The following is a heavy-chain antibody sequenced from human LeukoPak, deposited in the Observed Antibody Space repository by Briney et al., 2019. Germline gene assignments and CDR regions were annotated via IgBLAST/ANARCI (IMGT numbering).Heavy chain of an antibody. CDR3: TRDAYNFNDFDY. Sequence: QPGRSLRLSCAVSEFTFSNYAMHWVRQAPGKGLEWVAVVSSHGTDGYYADSVRGRFTISRDNSKNTLYLRIDSLRPEDTAIYYCTRDAYNFNDFDYWGQGTLVTVSS. CDR2: VSSHGTDG. CDR1: EFTFSNYA. V-gene: IGHV3-30*01. J-gene: IGHJ4*02. D-gene: IGHD5-24*01.